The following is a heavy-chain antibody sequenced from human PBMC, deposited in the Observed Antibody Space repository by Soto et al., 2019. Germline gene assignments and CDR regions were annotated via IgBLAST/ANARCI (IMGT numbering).Heavy chain of an antibody. V-gene: IGHV6-1*01. CDR3: ARTGIAARPPYYFDS. J-gene: IGHJ4*02. Sequence: SQTLSLTCAISGDSVSSNSAAWNWIRQSPSRGLEWLGRTYYRSKWYNDYAVSVKSRITVNPDTSKNQFSLQLNSVTPEDTAVYYCARTGIAARPPYYFDSWGQGPLVTVS. CDR1: GDSVSSNSAA. D-gene: IGHD6-6*01. CDR2: TYYRSKWYN.